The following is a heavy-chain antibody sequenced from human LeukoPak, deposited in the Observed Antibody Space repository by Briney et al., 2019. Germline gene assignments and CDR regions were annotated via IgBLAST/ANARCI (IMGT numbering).Heavy chain of an antibody. CDR1: GGSISSSRYY. J-gene: IGHJ4*02. V-gene: IGHV4-39*07. CDR2: IYYSGSS. D-gene: IGHD3-10*01. CDR3: ARRGITMVRGVTYYFDY. Sequence: SETLSLTCTVSGGSISSSRYYWGWIRQPPGKGLEWIGTIYYSGSSYYNPSLKSRVTISVDTSKNQFSLKLSSVTAADTAVYYCARRGITMVRGVTYYFDYWGQGTLVTVSS.